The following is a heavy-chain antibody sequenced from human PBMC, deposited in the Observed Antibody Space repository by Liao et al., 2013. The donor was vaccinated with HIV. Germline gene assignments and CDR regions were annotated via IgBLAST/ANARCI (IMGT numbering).Heavy chain of an antibody. Sequence: QVQLQESGPGLVRPSETLSLTCTVSGDSINENNWNWIRQSAGKGLEWIGRIDKTGSANYHYSLRSRVTMSIDTSRNQFSLKLRSVTAADTAVYFCARDTFDLFGRLYCFDSWGPGTLVTVSS. CDR2: IDKTGSA. V-gene: IGHV4-4*07. D-gene: IGHD3-9*01. CDR3: ARDTFDLFGRLYCFDS. CDR1: GDSINENN. J-gene: IGHJ4*02.